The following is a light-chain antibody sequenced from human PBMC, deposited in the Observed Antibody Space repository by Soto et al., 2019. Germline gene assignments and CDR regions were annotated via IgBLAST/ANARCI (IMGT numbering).Light chain of an antibody. V-gene: IGKV3-11*01. Sequence: EIVLTQSPGTLSLSPGERATLSCRASQSVSSDLAWYQQKPGQAPRLLIYDTSNRATGIPARFSGSGSGTDFTLTISSLEPEDFAVYYCQQRSDWPPLTFGVGTKVEIK. CDR2: DTS. CDR1: QSVSSD. CDR3: QQRSDWPPLT. J-gene: IGKJ4*01.